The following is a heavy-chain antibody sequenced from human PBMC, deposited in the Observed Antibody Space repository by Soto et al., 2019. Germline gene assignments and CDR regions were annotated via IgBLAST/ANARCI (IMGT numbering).Heavy chain of an antibody. V-gene: IGHV4-59*01. CDR1: GASISSYY. Sequence: SSETLSLTCTVSGASISSYYWSWIRQPPGKGLEWIGYIYYTGSTNYNPSLKSRVTISVDTSKNQFSLKLSSVTAADTAVYYCARENGYSAFDIWGQGTMVTVSS. D-gene: IGHD3-22*01. CDR2: IYYTGST. J-gene: IGHJ3*02. CDR3: ARENGYSAFDI.